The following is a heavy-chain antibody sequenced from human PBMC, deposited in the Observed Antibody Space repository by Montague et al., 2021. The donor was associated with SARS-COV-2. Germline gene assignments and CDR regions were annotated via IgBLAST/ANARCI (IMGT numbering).Heavy chain of an antibody. D-gene: IGHD3-22*01. Sequence: SETLSLTCAVYGGSFSDYFWTWIRQPPGKGLEWIGEINHRGTSNYNPSLKSRVSISADTSKNQFSLYLGSVTAADTAVYYCARGRQHFNMIVVVMTGGEYYFDDWGQGTLVTVSS. J-gene: IGHJ4*02. V-gene: IGHV4-34*01. CDR3: ARGRQHFNMIVVVMTGGEYYFDD. CDR2: INHRGTS. CDR1: GGSFSDYF.